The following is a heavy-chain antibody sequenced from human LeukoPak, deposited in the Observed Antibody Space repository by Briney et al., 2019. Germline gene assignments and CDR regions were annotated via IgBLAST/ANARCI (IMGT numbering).Heavy chain of an antibody. J-gene: IGHJ3*02. CDR2: IKSKTDGGTT. CDR3: TAWGGELPNAFDI. D-gene: IGHD1-26*01. V-gene: IGHV3-15*01. Sequence: GGSLRLSCAASGFTFSSYSMNWVRQAPGKGLEWVGRIKSKTDGGTTDYAAPVKGRFTISRDDSKNTLYLQMNSLKTEDTAVYYCTAWGGELPNAFDIWGQGTMVTVSS. CDR1: GFTFSSYS.